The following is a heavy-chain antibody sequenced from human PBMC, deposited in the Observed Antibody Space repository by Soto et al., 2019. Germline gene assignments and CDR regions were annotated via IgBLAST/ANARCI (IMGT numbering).Heavy chain of an antibody. V-gene: IGHV3-9*01. D-gene: IGHD6-13*01. CDR2: ISWNSGSI. Sequence: EVQLVESGGGLVQPGRSLRLSCAASGFTFDDYAMHWVRQATGKGLEWVSGISWNSGSIGYADSVKGRFTISRDNAKNSLYLQMNSLRAEDTALYYCAKDRTYSSSWYGIFDYWGQGTLVTVSS. CDR1: GFTFDDYA. CDR3: AKDRTYSSSWYGIFDY. J-gene: IGHJ4*02.